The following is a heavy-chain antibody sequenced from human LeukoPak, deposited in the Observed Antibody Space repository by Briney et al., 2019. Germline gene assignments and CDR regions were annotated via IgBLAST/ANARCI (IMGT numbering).Heavy chain of an antibody. J-gene: IGHJ5*02. V-gene: IGHV1-24*01. D-gene: IGHD2-15*01. CDR2: FDPEDGET. Sequence: ASVKVSCKVSGYTLTELSMHWVRQAPGKGLEWMGGFDPEDGETIYAQKFQGRVTMTRNTSISTAYMELSSLRSEDTAVYYCARDVGYCSGGSCWRGGNWFDPWGQGTLVTVSS. CDR3: ARDVGYCSGGSCWRGGNWFDP. CDR1: GYTLTELS.